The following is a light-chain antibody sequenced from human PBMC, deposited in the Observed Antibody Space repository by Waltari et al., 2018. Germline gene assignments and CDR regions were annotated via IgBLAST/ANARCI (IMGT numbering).Light chain of an antibody. CDR2: GAS. CDR1: QSVSSY. Sequence: EIVMTQSPATLSVSPGERATLSCRASQSVSSYLAWYQQKPGQAPRLLIYGASTRATGIPARFSGSGSGTEFTHTINSLQSEDFAVYYCQQYDNWPFTFGPGTKVDIK. CDR3: QQYDNWPFT. J-gene: IGKJ3*01. V-gene: IGKV3-15*01.